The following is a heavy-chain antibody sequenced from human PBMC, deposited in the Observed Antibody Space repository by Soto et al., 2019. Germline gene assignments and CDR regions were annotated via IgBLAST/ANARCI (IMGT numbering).Heavy chain of an antibody. CDR3: AKGILSATIGPYAMDV. V-gene: IGHV3-30*18. D-gene: IGHD3-16*01. CDR1: GFAFSSYA. CDR2: ISYDGNYI. Sequence: QVQLVESGGGVVQPGASLRLSCEASGFAFSSYAMHWVRQAPGKGLEWVGVISYDGNYIYYADSVKGRFTISRDNSKNTLYVQVNSLRPEDTAVDYCAKGILSATIGPYAMDVWGQGTTGTVSS. J-gene: IGHJ6*02.